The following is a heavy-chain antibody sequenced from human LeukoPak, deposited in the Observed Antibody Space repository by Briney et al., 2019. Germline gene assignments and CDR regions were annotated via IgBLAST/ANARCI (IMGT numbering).Heavy chain of an antibody. V-gene: IGHV4-61*01. Sequence: SETVSLTCTVSGGSVSSGSYSWSWIRQPPGKGLEWIGSIYYSGSTNYNPSLEVRITISVDTSKIQFSLKLSSVTAADTAVYYCARGRIAAAGTGVDYWGQGTLVSVSS. CDR3: ARGRIAAAGTGVDY. CDR2: IYYSGST. J-gene: IGHJ4*02. D-gene: IGHD6-13*01. CDR1: GGSVSSGSYS.